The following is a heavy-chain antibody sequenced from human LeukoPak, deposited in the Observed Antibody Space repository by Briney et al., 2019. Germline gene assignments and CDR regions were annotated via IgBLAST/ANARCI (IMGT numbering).Heavy chain of an antibody. J-gene: IGHJ4*02. V-gene: IGHV1-69*05. CDR3: ARGSTPERGSRRYYYDSSGYPFGY. Sequence: GASVKVSCKASGGTFSSYAISWMRQAPGQGLEWMGRIIPIFGTANYAQKFQGRVTITTDESTSTAYMELSSLRSEDTAVYYCARGSTPERGSRRYYYDSSGYPFGYWGQGTLVTVSS. CDR2: IIPIFGTA. CDR1: GGTFSSYA. D-gene: IGHD3-22*01.